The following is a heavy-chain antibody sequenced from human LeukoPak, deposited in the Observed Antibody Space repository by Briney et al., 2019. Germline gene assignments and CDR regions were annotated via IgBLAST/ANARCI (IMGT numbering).Heavy chain of an antibody. CDR3: ARGSTYYDFWSGYYAVNWFDP. CDR2: IYYSGST. J-gene: IGHJ5*02. Sequence: SETLSLTCTVSGGSISSSSYYWGWIRQPPGKGLEWIGSIYYSGSTYYNPSLKSRVTISVDTSKNQFSLKLSSVTAADTAVYYCARGSTYYDFWSGYYAVNWFDPWGQGTLVIVSS. CDR1: GGSISSSSYY. V-gene: IGHV4-39*01. D-gene: IGHD3-3*01.